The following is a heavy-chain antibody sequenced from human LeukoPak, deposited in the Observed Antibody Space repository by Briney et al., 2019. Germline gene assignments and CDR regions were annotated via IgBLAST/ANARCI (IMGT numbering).Heavy chain of an antibody. CDR2: IKQDGSEK. CDR3: ARDRDWYSFDS. Sequence: GGSLRLSCAASGFAFSNYDMSWVRQAPGKGLEWVANIKQDGSEKYYVDSVKGRFTISRDNAKNSLYLQMNSLRAEDTAVYYCARDRDWYSFDSWGQGTLVTVSS. V-gene: IGHV3-7*03. CDR1: GFAFSNYD. J-gene: IGHJ5*01. D-gene: IGHD6-19*01.